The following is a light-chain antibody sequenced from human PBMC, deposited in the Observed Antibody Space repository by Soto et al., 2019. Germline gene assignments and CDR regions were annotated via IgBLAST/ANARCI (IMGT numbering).Light chain of an antibody. Sequence: DIQMTQSPSTLSASVGDRVTITCRASQSISSWLAWYQQKPGKAPKLLIYKASSLESGVPSRFGGSGSGAEFPLTISSLPPDDFATYYYQQYNSYSLTFGGGTKVEIK. CDR2: KAS. J-gene: IGKJ4*01. V-gene: IGKV1-5*03. CDR3: QQYNSYSLT. CDR1: QSISSW.